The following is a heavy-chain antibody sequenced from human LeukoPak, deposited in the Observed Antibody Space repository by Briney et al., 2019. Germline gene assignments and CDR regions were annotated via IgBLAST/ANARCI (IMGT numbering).Heavy chain of an antibody. Sequence: PGGSLRLSCAASGFTFSSYAMSWVRQAPGKGLEWVSAISGSGGSTYYADSVKGRFTISRDNSKNTLYLQMNSLRAEDTAVYYCARGYNDFWSGYSDYWGQGTLVTVSS. CDR1: GFTFSSYA. CDR2: ISGSGGST. D-gene: IGHD3-3*01. J-gene: IGHJ4*02. V-gene: IGHV3-23*01. CDR3: ARGYNDFWSGYSDY.